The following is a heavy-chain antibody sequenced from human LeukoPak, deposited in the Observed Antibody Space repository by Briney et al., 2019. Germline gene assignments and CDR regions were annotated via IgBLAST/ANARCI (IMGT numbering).Heavy chain of an antibody. J-gene: IGHJ6*03. D-gene: IGHD6-13*01. V-gene: IGHV3-7*01. CDR3: ARGVAAAFYYYYYMDV. CDR1: GFTFSSYW. CDR2: IKQDGSEK. Sequence: PGGSLRLSCAASGFTFSSYWMSWVRQAPGKGLEWVANIKQDGSEKHYVDSVKGRFTISRDNAKNSLYLQMNSLRAEDTAVYYCARGVAAAFYYYYYMDVWGKGTTVTVSS.